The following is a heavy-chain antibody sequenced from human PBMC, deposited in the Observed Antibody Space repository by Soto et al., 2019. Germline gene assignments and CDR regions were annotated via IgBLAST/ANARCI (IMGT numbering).Heavy chain of an antibody. D-gene: IGHD1-26*01. Sequence: VASVKVSCKASGYTFTSYYMHWVRQAPGQGLEWMGIINPSGGSTSYAQKFQGRVTMTRDTSTSTVYMELSSLRSEDTAVYYCARDLSGSYGSVNDAFDIWGQGTMVTVSS. CDR1: GYTFTSYY. CDR3: ARDLSGSYGSVNDAFDI. J-gene: IGHJ3*02. V-gene: IGHV1-46*01. CDR2: INPSGGST.